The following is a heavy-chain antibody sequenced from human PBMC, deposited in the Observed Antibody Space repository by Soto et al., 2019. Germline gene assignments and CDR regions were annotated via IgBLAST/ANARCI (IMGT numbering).Heavy chain of an antibody. J-gene: IGHJ4*02. D-gene: IGHD3-10*01. CDR1: GFTFSSYA. Sequence: QVQLVESGGGVVQPGRSLRLSCAASGFTFSSYAMHWVRQAPGKGLEWVAVISYDGSNKYYADSVKGRFTISRDNSKNTLYLQMHSLRAEDTAVYYCARDLTSGSNTHQLVLHFDYWGQGTLVTVSS. V-gene: IGHV3-30-3*01. CDR2: ISYDGSNK. CDR3: ARDLTSGSNTHQLVLHFDY.